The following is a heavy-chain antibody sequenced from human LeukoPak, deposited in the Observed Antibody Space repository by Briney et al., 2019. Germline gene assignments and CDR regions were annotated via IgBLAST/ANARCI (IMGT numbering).Heavy chain of an antibody. CDR2: IYDSGNE. V-gene: IGHV4-39*01. J-gene: IGHJ6*03. CDR3: ARQISDYYYYYMDV. D-gene: IGHD2/OR15-2a*01. Sequence: ASETLSLTCTVSGGSISTSAFYWGWIRQPPGKGLGWIGSIYDSGNEFYNPSLKSRVTISADTSKNQFSLKLNSVTAADTAMYYCARQISDYYYYYMDVWGEGITVTVSS. CDR1: GGSISTSAFY.